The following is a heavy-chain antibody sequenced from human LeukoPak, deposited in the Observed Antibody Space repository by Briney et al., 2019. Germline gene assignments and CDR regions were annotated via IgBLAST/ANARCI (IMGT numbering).Heavy chain of an antibody. CDR1: GFTFSSHG. V-gene: IGHV3-30*02. CDR2: IRSDGNNE. J-gene: IGHJ4*02. Sequence: GGSLRLSCAASGFTFSSHGMHWVRQAPGKGLEWVAFIRSDGNNENYADSVKGRFTISRDNSKNTLYLQMNSLRAEDTAVYYCAKSPGSIIFRGDFWGQGTLVTVSS. D-gene: IGHD6-6*01. CDR3: AKSPGSIIFRGDF.